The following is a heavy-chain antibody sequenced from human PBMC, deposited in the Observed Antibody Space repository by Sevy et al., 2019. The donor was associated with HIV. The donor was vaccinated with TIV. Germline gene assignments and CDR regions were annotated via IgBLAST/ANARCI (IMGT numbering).Heavy chain of an antibody. J-gene: IGHJ4*02. CDR1: GGSIGSSSYY. Sequence: SETLSLTCTVSGGSIGSSSYYWGWIRQPPGKGLEWIGSIYYSGSTYYNPSLKSRVTISVDTSKNQFSLKLGSVTAADTAVYYCARLGGGSSSGNWGQGTLVTVSS. CDR2: IYYSGST. V-gene: IGHV4-39*01. CDR3: ARLGGGSSSGN. D-gene: IGHD6-13*01.